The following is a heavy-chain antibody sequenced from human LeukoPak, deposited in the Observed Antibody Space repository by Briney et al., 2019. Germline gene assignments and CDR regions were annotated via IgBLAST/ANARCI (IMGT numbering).Heavy chain of an antibody. CDR2: IFYGGST. D-gene: IGHD2-21*02. V-gene: IGHV4-4*02. J-gene: IGHJ4*02. CDR3: ARDLFTVTAV. CDR1: GGSISSGKW. Sequence: SETLSLTCGVSGGSISSGKWWSWVRQPPGKGLEWIGNIFYGGSTYYNPSLKSRVTMSLDTSKNQFSLKLSSVTAADTAVYYCARDLFTVTAVWGQGTLVTVSP.